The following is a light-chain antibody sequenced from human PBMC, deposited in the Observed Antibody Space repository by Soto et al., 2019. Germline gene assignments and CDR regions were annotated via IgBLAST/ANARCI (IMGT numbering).Light chain of an antibody. Sequence: DIQMTQSPSTLSASVGDRVTITCWASPNINTWLAWYQQKPGKAPNLLIYKASSLESGVPSRFSGSGSGTEFTLTISSLQTDAVAPYYCHQYSTYSRTFGQGTKVEIK. J-gene: IGKJ1*01. CDR2: KAS. CDR1: PNINTW. CDR3: HQYSTYSRT. V-gene: IGKV1-5*03.